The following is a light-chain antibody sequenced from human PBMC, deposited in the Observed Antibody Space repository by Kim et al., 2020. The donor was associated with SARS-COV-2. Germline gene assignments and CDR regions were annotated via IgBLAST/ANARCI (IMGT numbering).Light chain of an antibody. CDR2: ASS. V-gene: IGKV1-39*01. CDR1: QSISTY. J-gene: IGKJ2*04. CDR3: QQSYSTLGS. Sequence: SASVGDRVTITGRASQSISTYLNWYQQKPGKAPKLRIYASSTLQRGVPSRFSASGSGTDFTLTIGSLQPEDFATYYCQQSYSTLGSFGQGTKLEI.